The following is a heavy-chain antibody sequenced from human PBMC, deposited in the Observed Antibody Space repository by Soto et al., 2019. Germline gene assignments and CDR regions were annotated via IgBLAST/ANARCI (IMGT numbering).Heavy chain of an antibody. Sequence: GGSLRLSCAASGFTFDDYAMHWVRQAPGKGLEWVSGISWNSGSIGYADSVKGRFTISRDNAKNSLYLQMNSLRAEDTALYYCAKDIRYCSSTSCYTSDAFDIWGQGTMVTVSS. CDR2: ISWNSGSI. V-gene: IGHV3-9*01. J-gene: IGHJ3*02. CDR3: AKDIRYCSSTSCYTSDAFDI. CDR1: GFTFDDYA. D-gene: IGHD2-2*02.